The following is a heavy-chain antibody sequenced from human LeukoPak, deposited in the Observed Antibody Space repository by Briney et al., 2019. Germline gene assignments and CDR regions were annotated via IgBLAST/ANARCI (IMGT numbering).Heavy chain of an antibody. CDR1: GGSISSSSYY. D-gene: IGHD6-13*01. J-gene: IGHJ3*02. V-gene: IGHV4-39*07. CDR3: AGGSWYTFDI. Sequence: SETLSLTCTVSGGSISSSSYYWGWIRQPPGKGLEWIGSIYYSGSTYYNPSLKSRVTISVDTSKNQFSLNLSSVTAADTAVYDCAGGSWYTFDIWAKGQWSPSLQ. CDR2: IYYSGST.